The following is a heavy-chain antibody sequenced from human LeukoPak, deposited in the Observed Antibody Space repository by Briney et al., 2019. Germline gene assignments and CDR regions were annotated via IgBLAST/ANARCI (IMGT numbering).Heavy chain of an antibody. V-gene: IGHV1-18*01. J-gene: IGHJ4*02. D-gene: IGHD1/OR15-1a*01. CDR3: ARAADNWNSFDY. Sequence: GASVKVSCKASGYTFSKYGISWVRQAPGQGLEWMGWISTYNGNTHYAHKLQGRVTVTTDTSTTTAYMELRRLRSDDTALYYCARAADNWNSFDYWGQGTLVTVSS. CDR2: ISTYNGNT. CDR1: GYTFSKYG.